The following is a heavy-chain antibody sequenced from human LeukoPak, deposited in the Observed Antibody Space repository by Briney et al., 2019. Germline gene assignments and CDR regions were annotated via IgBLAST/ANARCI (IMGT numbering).Heavy chain of an antibody. D-gene: IGHD3-22*01. CDR2: ISGSGGST. V-gene: IGHV3-23*01. J-gene: IGHJ4*02. CDR3: AIAPYYYDSSGYYS. Sequence: GGSLSLSCAASGFTLSSYAMSWVPQAPGKGLEWVSAISGSGGSTYYADSVKGRFTISRDNSKNTLYLQMNSLRAEDTAVYYCAIAPYYYDSSGYYSWGQGTLVTVSS. CDR1: GFTLSSYA.